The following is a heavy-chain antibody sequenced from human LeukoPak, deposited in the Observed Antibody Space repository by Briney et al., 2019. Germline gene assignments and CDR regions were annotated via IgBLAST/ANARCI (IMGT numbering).Heavy chain of an antibody. J-gene: IGHJ6*03. V-gene: IGHV1-18*01. D-gene: IGHD3-10*01. CDR3: ARELDYGSGFYYMDV. CDR2: ISAYNGNT. Sequence: ASVKVSCKASGYTFTSYGISWVRQAPGQGLEWMGWISAYNGNTNYAQKLQGRVTMTTDTSTSTAYMELRSLRSDDTAVYYCARELDYGSGFYYMDVWGKGTTVTVCS. CDR1: GYTFTSYG.